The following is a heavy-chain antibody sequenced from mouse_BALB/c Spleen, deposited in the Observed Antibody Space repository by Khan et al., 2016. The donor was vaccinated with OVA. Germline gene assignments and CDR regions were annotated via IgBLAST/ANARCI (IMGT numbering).Heavy chain of an antibody. Sequence: QVQLKHSGPGLVAPSQSLSIICTVSGFSLTNYGVHWVRQPPGKGLEWLGVMWAGGSTNYNSALMSRLSISIDNSKSQVFLKMNSLQTDDTAMDNCARHYDGSAWFAYWGQGTLVTVSA. CDR3: ARHYDGSAWFAY. J-gene: IGHJ3*01. D-gene: IGHD1-1*01. CDR1: GFSLTNYG. V-gene: IGHV2-9*02. CDR2: MWAGGST.